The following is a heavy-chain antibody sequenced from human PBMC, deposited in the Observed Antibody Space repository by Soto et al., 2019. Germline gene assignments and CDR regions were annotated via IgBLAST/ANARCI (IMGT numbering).Heavy chain of an antibody. Sequence: ASVKVSCKASGGTFSSYAISWVRQAPGQGLEWMGGIIPIFGTANYAQKFQGRVTITADESTSTAYMELSSLRSEDTAVYYCARGKNYDFALTAPPYYYYYYGMDVWGQGTTVTVSS. CDR1: GGTFSSYA. J-gene: IGHJ6*02. D-gene: IGHD3-3*01. CDR3: ARGKNYDFALTAPPYYYYYYGMDV. CDR2: IIPIFGTA. V-gene: IGHV1-69*13.